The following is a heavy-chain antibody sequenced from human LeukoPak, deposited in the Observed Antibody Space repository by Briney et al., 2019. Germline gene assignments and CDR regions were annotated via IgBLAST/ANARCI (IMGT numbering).Heavy chain of an antibody. Sequence: PGGSLRLSCATSGFTFSDYYMSWIRQAPGKGLEWVSYISSSGSPIYYADSVKGRFTISRDNAKNSLYLQMNSLRAEDTAVYYCARLSGSLSNYPYWGQGTLVTVSS. CDR1: GFTFSDYY. J-gene: IGHJ4*02. CDR3: ARLSGSLSNYPY. V-gene: IGHV3-11*04. D-gene: IGHD1-26*01. CDR2: ISSSGSPI.